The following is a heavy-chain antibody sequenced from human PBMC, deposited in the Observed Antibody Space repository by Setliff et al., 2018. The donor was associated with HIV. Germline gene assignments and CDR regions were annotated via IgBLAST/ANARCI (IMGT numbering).Heavy chain of an antibody. CDR2: SYYSGST. D-gene: IGHD2-2*01. Sequence: PSETLSLTCTVSGGSISSSSYYWGWIRQPPGKGLEWIGSSYYSGSTYYNPSLKSRITISVDTSKNQFSLRLSSVTAADTAVYYCARQGLVLVPASIDWRLPPSPIDYWGQGALVTVSS. V-gene: IGHV4-39*01. CDR1: GGSISSSSYY. J-gene: IGHJ4*02. CDR3: ARQGLVLVPASIDWRLPPSPIDY.